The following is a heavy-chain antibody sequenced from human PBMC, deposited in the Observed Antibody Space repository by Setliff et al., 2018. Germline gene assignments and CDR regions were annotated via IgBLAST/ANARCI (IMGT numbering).Heavy chain of an antibody. CDR3: ASAPLLYSDSSGLSGTFDI. Sequence: SETLSLTCTVSGGSISSGDYYWSWIRQPPGKSLEFVGYIYYSGSTYYNPSLKSRVTISIDTFKNQFSLKVNSVTAADTAVYYCASAPLLYSDSSGLSGTFDIWGQGTMVTVSS. J-gene: IGHJ3*02. CDR2: IYYSGST. D-gene: IGHD3-22*01. V-gene: IGHV4-30-4*08. CDR1: GGSISSGDYY.